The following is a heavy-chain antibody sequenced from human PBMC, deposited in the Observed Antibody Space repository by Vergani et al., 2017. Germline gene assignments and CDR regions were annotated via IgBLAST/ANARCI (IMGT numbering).Heavy chain of an antibody. D-gene: IGHD2-21*01. Sequence: EVQLVESGGGIVKPGGSLRLSCVASGFSFRNAWMNWVRRTPGKGLEWVGRIKSTFDRGTTDYAAAVKGRFTISRDDSKNTLFLQMNGLKTEDIGVYYCTPSPRYCGDGSCYRLRDHHYYGMDVWGQGTTVTVSS. CDR2: IKSTFDRGTT. CDR1: GFSFRNAW. J-gene: IGHJ6*02. CDR3: TPSPRYCGDGSCYRLRDHHYYGMDV. V-gene: IGHV3-15*07.